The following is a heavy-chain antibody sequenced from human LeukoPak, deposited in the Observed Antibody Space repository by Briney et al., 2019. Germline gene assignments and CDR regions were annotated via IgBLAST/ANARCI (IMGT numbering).Heavy chain of an antibody. CDR1: GFTVSSNY. V-gene: IGHV3-15*01. CDR2: IRSKIDGETI. Sequence: GGSLRLSCTASGFTVSSNYMSWVRQAPGKGPEWVGLIRSKIDGETIEYAAPVKDRFVISRDDSKNTVYLQMTSLKIEDTAVYYCTTAGISGTRWYYNGMDVWGQGTTVTVSS. D-gene: IGHD1-20*01. CDR3: TTAGISGTRWYYNGMDV. J-gene: IGHJ6*02.